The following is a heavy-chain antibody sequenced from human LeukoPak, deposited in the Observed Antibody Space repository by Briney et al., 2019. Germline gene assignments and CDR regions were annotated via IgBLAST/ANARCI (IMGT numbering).Heavy chain of an antibody. D-gene: IGHD3-9*01. Sequence: PGGSLRLSCAASGSTFSSYWMTWVRQAPGRGLEWVANIKQDGSEKYYVDSVKGRFTISRDNAKNSLYLQMNSLRAEDTAVYYCARVLRYFDWGQGTLVTVSS. CDR2: IKQDGSEK. CDR1: GSTFSSYW. J-gene: IGHJ4*02. V-gene: IGHV3-7*01. CDR3: ARVLRYFD.